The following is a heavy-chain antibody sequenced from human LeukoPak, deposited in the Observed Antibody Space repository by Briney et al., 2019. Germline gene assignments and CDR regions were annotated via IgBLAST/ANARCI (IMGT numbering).Heavy chain of an antibody. CDR3: TREEVRAPLDN. V-gene: IGHV3-33*01. Sequence: GRSLRLSCAASGFTFSTYGMHWVRQAPGKGLEWVALIYYDGSNKYYADSGKGRFTVSRDNSKNTLYLQMNILRAEDTGVYYCTREEVRAPLDNWGQGTLVTVSS. CDR1: GFTFSTYG. J-gene: IGHJ4*02. CDR2: IYYDGSNK. D-gene: IGHD3-10*01.